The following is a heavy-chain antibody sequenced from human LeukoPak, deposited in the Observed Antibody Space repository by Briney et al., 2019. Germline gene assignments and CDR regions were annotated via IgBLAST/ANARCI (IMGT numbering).Heavy chain of an antibody. Sequence: GGCLRLSCVASGFTFTTYAMHWVRPALGRGGEWGAFIRNDGRNKNYANSVRGRFTISRDKYKNTLYLQMNSLRGGYTAVYYCAKSGEEWDADWFDPWGQGTLVTVSS. D-gene: IGHD1-26*01. J-gene: IGHJ5*02. CDR2: IRNDGRNK. CDR3: AKSGEEWDADWFDP. CDR1: GFTFTTYA. V-gene: IGHV3-30*02.